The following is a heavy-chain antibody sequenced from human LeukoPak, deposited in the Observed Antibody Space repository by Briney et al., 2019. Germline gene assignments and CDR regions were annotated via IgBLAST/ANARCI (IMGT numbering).Heavy chain of an antibody. CDR1: GFTFSSYE. J-gene: IGHJ4*02. Sequence: PGGSLRLSCAASGFTFSSYEMNWVRQAPGKGLEWVSYISSSVATIYYADSVKGRFTISRDNAKNSLYLQMNSLRAEDTAIYYRVRGTGTSSWEYFDYWGQGTLVTVSS. V-gene: IGHV3-48*03. D-gene: IGHD6-13*01. CDR2: ISSSVATI. CDR3: VRGTGTSSWEYFDY.